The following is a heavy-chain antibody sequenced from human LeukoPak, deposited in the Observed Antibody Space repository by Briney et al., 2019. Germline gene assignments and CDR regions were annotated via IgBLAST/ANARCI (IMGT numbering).Heavy chain of an antibody. CDR2: IGWNSGSI. D-gene: IGHD6-6*01. V-gene: IGHV3-9*01. Sequence: GGSLRLSCAASGFTFDDYAVHWVRQAPGKGLDWVSGIGWNSGSIGYADSVKGRFTISRDNAKSSLYLQMNSLRAEDTALYYCAKDYEYSSSSCFDYWGQGTLVTVSS. CDR1: GFTFDDYA. J-gene: IGHJ4*02. CDR3: AKDYEYSSSSCFDY.